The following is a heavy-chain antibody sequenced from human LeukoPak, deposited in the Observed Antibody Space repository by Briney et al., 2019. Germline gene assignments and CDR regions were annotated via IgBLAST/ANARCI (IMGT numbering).Heavy chain of an antibody. V-gene: IGHV3-74*01. D-gene: IGHD3-22*01. CDR2: INGEGRST. CDR1: GFAFSTYW. Sequence: GGSLRLSCAASGFAFSTYWMHLVRQAPGKGLVWVSRINGEGRSTSHADSVKGRFTISRDNAKNTLYLQMNSLRAEDTAVYYCARDGFSSGYPYDAFDIWGQGTMVTVSS. J-gene: IGHJ3*02. CDR3: ARDGFSSGYPYDAFDI.